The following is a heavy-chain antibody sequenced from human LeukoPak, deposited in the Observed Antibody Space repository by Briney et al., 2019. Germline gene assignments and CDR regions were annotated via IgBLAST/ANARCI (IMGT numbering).Heavy chain of an antibody. V-gene: IGHV1-69*04. Sequence: SVKVSCKASGGTFSSYAISWVRQAPGQGIEWMGRIIPILGIANYAQKFQGRVTITADKSTSTAYMELSSLRSEDTAVYYCAREERDIVVVVAATGLYNWFDPWGQGTLVTVSS. CDR2: IIPILGIA. CDR1: GGTFSSYA. D-gene: IGHD2-15*01. CDR3: AREERDIVVVVAATGLYNWFDP. J-gene: IGHJ5*02.